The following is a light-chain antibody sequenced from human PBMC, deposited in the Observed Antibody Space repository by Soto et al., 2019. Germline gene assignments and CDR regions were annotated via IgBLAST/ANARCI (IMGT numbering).Light chain of an antibody. CDR1: SSDVGGYNY. Sequence: QSVLTQPASVSGYPGQSITISCTGTSSDVGGYNYVSWYQQHPGKAPKLMIYDVSNRPSGVSNRFSGSKSGNTASLTISGRQADDEADYYCSSYTSSSTLLYVFGTGTKLTVL. CDR3: SSYTSSSTLLYV. V-gene: IGLV2-14*01. CDR2: DVS. J-gene: IGLJ1*01.